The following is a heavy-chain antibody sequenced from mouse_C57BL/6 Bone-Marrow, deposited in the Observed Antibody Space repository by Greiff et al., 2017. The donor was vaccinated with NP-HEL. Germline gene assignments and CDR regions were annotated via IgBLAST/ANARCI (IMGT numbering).Heavy chain of an antibody. Sequence: EVQLMESGGGLVKPGGSLKLSCAASGFTFSSYAMSWVRQTPEKRLEWVATISDGGSYTYYPDNVKGRFTISRDNAKNNLYLQMSHLKSEDTAMYYCARDGDIITTVRYAMDYWGQGTSVTVSS. CDR2: ISDGGSYT. D-gene: IGHD1-1*01. CDR1: GFTFSSYA. V-gene: IGHV5-4*01. J-gene: IGHJ4*01. CDR3: ARDGDIITTVRYAMDY.